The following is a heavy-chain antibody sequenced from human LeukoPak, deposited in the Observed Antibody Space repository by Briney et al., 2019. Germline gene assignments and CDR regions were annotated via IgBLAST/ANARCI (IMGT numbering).Heavy chain of an antibody. CDR3: ARDQRGYSGYDLGRYYFDY. J-gene: IGHJ4*02. Sequence: PGGSLRLSCAASGFTFNTYTMNWVRQAPGKGLEWVSYISGSSGIIDYADSVRGRFTISRDNAKNSLYLQMNSLRAEDTAVYYCARDQRGYSGYDLGRYYFDYWGQGTLVTVSS. V-gene: IGHV3-48*01. D-gene: IGHD5-12*01. CDR2: ISGSSGII. CDR1: GFTFNTYT.